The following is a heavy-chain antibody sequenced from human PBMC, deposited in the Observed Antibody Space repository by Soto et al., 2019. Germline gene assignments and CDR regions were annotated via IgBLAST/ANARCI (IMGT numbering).Heavy chain of an antibody. CDR2: INRNGDNT. Sequence: GGSLSLSCSASGFTFSSHAMHWVRQAPGQGLEYLSAINRNGDNTYYADSVKGRFTISRDKSKNTLVLQMSSLRTEESGGYYCVKVIFESGWDGFYFAYWGQGT. D-gene: IGHD6-19*01. V-gene: IGHV3-64D*06. CDR3: VKVIFESGWDGFYFAY. CDR1: GFTFSSHA. J-gene: IGHJ4*02.